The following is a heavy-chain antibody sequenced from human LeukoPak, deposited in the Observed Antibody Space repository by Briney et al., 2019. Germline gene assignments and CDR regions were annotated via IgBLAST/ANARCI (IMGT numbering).Heavy chain of an antibody. CDR3: AREPYYYGSGSRFDY. D-gene: IGHD3-10*01. CDR2: INPNSGGT. J-gene: IGHJ4*02. V-gene: IGHV1-2*02. Sequence: ASVKVSCKASGYTFTGYYMNWVRQAPGQGLEWMGWINPNSGGTNYAQKFQGRVTMTRDTSISTAYMELSRLRSDDTAVYYCAREPYYYGSGSRFDYWGQGTLVTVSS. CDR1: GYTFTGYY.